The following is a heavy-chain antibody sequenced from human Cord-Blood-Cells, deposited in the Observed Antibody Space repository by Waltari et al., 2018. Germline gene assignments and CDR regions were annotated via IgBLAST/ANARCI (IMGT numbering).Heavy chain of an antibody. Sequence: EVQLVETGGGLIQPGGSLSLSCAASGFTVRSTYMIWVRQARGKGLECVSVIYSGGSTYYADSVKGRFTISRDNSKNTLYLQMNSLRAEDTAVHYCAKGGVTGDYWGQGTLVTVSS. CDR1: GFTVRSTY. D-gene: IGHD3-16*01. CDR3: AKGGVTGDY. V-gene: IGHV3-53*02. J-gene: IGHJ4*02. CDR2: IYSGGST.